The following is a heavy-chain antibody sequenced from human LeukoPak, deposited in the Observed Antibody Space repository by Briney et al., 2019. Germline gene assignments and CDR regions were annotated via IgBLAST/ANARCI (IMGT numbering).Heavy chain of an antibody. V-gene: IGHV4-39*01. CDR2: IYYSGST. Sequence: PSETLSLTCTVSGGSISSRSYYWGWIRQSPGEGLEWIGVIYYSGSTYYNPSLKSRVTISVDTSKNQFSLKLSSVTAADTAVYYCASPVIAVTGTRKAFDIWGQGTMVTVSS. J-gene: IGHJ3*02. CDR1: GGSISSRSYY. CDR3: ASPVIAVTGTRKAFDI. D-gene: IGHD6-19*01.